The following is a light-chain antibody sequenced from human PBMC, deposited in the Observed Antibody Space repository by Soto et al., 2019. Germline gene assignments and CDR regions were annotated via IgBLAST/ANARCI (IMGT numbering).Light chain of an antibody. CDR3: SSYTSSSTLEV. Sequence: QSVLTQPASVSGSPGQSITISCTGTSSDVGGYNYVSWYQQHPGKAPKLMIYDVRNLPSGVSNRFSGSKSGNTASLTISGLQAEDEADYYCSSYTSSSTLEVFGTGTKLTVL. CDR1: SSDVGGYNY. V-gene: IGLV2-14*01. J-gene: IGLJ1*01. CDR2: DVR.